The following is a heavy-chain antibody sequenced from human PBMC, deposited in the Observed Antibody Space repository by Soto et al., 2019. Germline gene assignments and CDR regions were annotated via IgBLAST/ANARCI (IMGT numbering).Heavy chain of an antibody. V-gene: IGHV3-23*01. CDR1: GFTFSSYA. D-gene: IGHD5-12*01. CDR3: AKVIVATIFPFDY. J-gene: IGHJ4*02. Sequence: EVQLLESGGGLVQPGGSLRLSCAASGFTFSSYAMSWVRQAPGKGLEWVSAISGSGGSTYYADSVKGRFTISRDNSKNTLHLQMNSLRAEDTAVYYCAKVIVATIFPFDYWGQGTLVTVSS. CDR2: ISGSGGST.